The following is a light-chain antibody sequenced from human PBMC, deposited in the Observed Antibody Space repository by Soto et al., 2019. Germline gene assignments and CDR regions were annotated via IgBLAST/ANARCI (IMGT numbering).Light chain of an antibody. Sequence: QSALTQPRSVSGSPGQSVTISCTGTDSDVGAYNYVSWYQHHPAKAPRLMIFDVSQRPSGVPDRFSGSKSGNTASLTISGLQTEDEADYYCCSYAGAYTLMILGDGTKLTVL. CDR1: DSDVGAYNY. J-gene: IGLJ2*01. CDR3: CSYAGAYTLMI. V-gene: IGLV2-11*01. CDR2: DVS.